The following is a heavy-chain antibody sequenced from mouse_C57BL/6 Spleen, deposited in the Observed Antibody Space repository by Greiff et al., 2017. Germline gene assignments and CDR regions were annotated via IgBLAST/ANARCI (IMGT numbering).Heavy chain of an antibody. J-gene: IGHJ3*01. CDR1: GYTFTSYG. Sequence: VQLQQSGAELARPGASVKLSCKASGYTFTSYGISWVKQRTGQGLEWIGEIYPRSGNTYYNEKFKGKATLTADKSSSTAYMELRSLTSEDSAVYFSARHSVVTTSWFAYWGQGTLVTVSA. CDR3: ARHSVVTTSWFAY. CDR2: IYPRSGNT. D-gene: IGHD2-1*01. V-gene: IGHV1-81*01.